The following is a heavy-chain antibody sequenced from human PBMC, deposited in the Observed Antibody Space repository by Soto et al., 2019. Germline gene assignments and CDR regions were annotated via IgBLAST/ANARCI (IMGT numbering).Heavy chain of an antibody. V-gene: IGHV4-59*12. Sequence: SETLSLTCNVSGGSIYTYYWNWIRQSPGKGLEWIGYISDGGSTNYNPSLKSRVTISVDTSKNQFSLKLSSVTAADTAVYYFARARRKLITMVRGVIGPGHNYYYGMDVWGQGTTVTVSS. CDR1: GGSIYTYY. CDR2: ISDGGST. D-gene: IGHD3-10*01. J-gene: IGHJ6*02. CDR3: ARARRKLITMVRGVIGPGHNYYYGMDV.